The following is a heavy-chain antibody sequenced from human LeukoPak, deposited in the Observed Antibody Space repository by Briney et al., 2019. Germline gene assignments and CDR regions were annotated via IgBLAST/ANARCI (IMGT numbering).Heavy chain of an antibody. CDR3: ARGGSGWCIDN. CDR1: GYTLTSYG. J-gene: IGHJ4*02. V-gene: IGHV1-18*01. CDR2: ISAHNGDT. Sequence: ASVKVSCKASGYTLTSYGISWVRQAPGQGLEWMGWISAHNGDTNYAQKLQGRVTMTTDTSTSTAYMELKSLSSDDTAVYYCARGGSGWCIDNWGQGTLVTVSS. D-gene: IGHD6-19*01.